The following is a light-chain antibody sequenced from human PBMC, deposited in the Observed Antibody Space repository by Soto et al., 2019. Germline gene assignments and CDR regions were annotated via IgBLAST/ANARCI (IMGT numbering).Light chain of an antibody. J-gene: IGLJ2*01. CDR2: DND. CDR3: ATWDSSLSAGV. CDR1: SSNIGNNY. Sequence: QSVLTQPPSVSAAPGQKVTISCYGSSSNIGNNYVFWYQQLPGTAPKLLIYDNDKRPSGIPDRFSGSKSGTSATLGITGLQTGDEADYYCATWDSSLSAGVFGGGTKLTVL. V-gene: IGLV1-51*01.